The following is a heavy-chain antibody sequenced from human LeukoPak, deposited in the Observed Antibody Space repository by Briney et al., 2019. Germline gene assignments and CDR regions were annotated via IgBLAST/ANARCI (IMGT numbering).Heavy chain of an antibody. CDR3: ARIMAAAVNYYYMDV. CDR1: GGSISSHY. V-gene: IGHV4-59*11. CDR2: IYYSGST. D-gene: IGHD6-13*01. J-gene: IGHJ6*03. Sequence: PSETLSLTCTVSGGSISSHYWSWIRQPPGKGLEWIGYIYYSGSTNYNPSLKSRVTISVDTSKNQFSLKLTSVTAADTAVYYCARIMAAAVNYYYMDVWGKGTTVTVSS.